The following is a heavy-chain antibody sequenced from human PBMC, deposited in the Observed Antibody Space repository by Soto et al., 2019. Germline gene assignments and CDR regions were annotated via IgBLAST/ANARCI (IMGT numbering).Heavy chain of an antibody. V-gene: IGHV1-18*01. CDR3: ARTPSYGDYGVLWFDP. D-gene: IGHD4-17*01. CDR1: GYTFTSYG. Sequence: QVQLVQSGAEVKKPGASVKVSCKASGYTFTSYGISWVRQAPGQGLEWMGWISAYNGNTNYAQKLQGRVTMTTDTSTSTAYMELSSLRSEDTAVYYCARTPSYGDYGVLWFDPWGQGTLVTVSS. CDR2: ISAYNGNT. J-gene: IGHJ5*02.